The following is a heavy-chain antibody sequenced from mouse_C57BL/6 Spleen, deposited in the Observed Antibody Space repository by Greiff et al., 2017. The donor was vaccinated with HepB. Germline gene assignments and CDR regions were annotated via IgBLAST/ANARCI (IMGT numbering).Heavy chain of an antibody. CDR2: IYPGDGDT. V-gene: IGHV1-80*01. Sequence: QVQLQQSGAELVKPGASVKISCKASGYAFSSYWMNWVKQRPGKGLEWIGQIYPGDGDTNYNGKFKGKATLTADKSSSTAYMQLSSLTSEDSAVYFCARSGYDPFSFDYWGQGTTLTVSS. D-gene: IGHD2-3*01. CDR3: ARSGYDPFSFDY. CDR1: GYAFSSYW. J-gene: IGHJ2*01.